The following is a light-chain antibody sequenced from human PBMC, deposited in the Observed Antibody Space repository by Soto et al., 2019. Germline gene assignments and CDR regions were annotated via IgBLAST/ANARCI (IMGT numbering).Light chain of an antibody. CDR2: TAS. Sequence: DIQMTQSPSFVSASVGDRVTITCRASQDISTWLAWYQQKPGRAPNLLIYTASSLQSGVPSRFSGSGSGTDFTLTISSLQPEDFATHYCQQANSFPYTFGQGTKLEIK. V-gene: IGKV1-12*01. CDR3: QQANSFPYT. J-gene: IGKJ2*01. CDR1: QDISTW.